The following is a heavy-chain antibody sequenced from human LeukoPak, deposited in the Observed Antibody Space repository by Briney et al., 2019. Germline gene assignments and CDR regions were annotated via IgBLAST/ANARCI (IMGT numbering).Heavy chain of an antibody. CDR1: GYTFSSYG. V-gene: IGHV1-18*01. J-gene: IGHJ4*02. Sequence: ASVKVSCKASGYTFSSYGISWVRQAPGQGLEWMGWISAYNGHTHYAQKLQGRVTMTTDTSTSTAYMELRSLRSDDTAVFYCARGFSPRRNYDSSGSYSYFFDYWGQGTLVTVSS. CDR3: ARGFSPRRNYDSSGSYSYFFDY. D-gene: IGHD3-22*01. CDR2: ISAYNGHT.